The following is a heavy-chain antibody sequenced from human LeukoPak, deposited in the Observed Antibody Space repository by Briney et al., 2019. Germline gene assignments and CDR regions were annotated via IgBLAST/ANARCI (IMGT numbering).Heavy chain of an antibody. CDR1: GFTCSDYY. J-gene: IGHJ4*02. CDR2: ISTSGTTT. D-gene: IGHD3-10*01. V-gene: IGHV3-11*04. CDR3: ARVRGSYSVDY. Sequence: GGSLRLSCAASGFTCSDYYMSWIRQAPGKGLEWISYISTSGTTTYYADSVKGRFTISRDDAKNPLDLQMNSPRADDTALYYCARVRGSYSVDYWGQGTLVTVSS.